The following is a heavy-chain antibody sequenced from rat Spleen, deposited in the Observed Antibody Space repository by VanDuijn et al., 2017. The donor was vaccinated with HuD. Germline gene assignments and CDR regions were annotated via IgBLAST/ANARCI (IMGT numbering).Heavy chain of an antibody. CDR1: GFTFSNAA. Sequence: EVQLVESDGGLVQPGRSLKLSCAASGFTFSNAAVYWVRQAPTKGLEWVATISSDGRRNYYRDSVKGRFTISRDNAKSSLYLQMDSLRSEDTATYYCARRHYGYTDYFDYWGQGVMVTVSS. J-gene: IGHJ2*01. CDR3: ARRHYGYTDYFDY. V-gene: IGHV5-29*01. CDR2: ISSDGRRN. D-gene: IGHD1-9*01.